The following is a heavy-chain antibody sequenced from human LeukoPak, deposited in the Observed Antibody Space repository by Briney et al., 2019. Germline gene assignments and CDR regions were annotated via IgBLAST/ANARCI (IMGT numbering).Heavy chain of an antibody. V-gene: IGHV3-66*01. CDR2: IYSGGAT. CDR1: GITVSSNY. CDR3: ARDPGWWYFDL. Sequence: GGSLRLSCAASGITVSSNYMSWVRQAPGKGLEWVSVIYSGGATYYAGSVKGRFTISRDNSKNTLYLQMNSLRPEDTAVYYCARDPGWWYFDLWGRGTLVTVSS. J-gene: IGHJ2*01. D-gene: IGHD6-19*01.